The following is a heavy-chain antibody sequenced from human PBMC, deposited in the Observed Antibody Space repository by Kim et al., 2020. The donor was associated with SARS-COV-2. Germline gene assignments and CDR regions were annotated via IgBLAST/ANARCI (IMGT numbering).Heavy chain of an antibody. V-gene: IGHV4-30-2*04. D-gene: IGHD3-16*01. Sequence: YNPSLKRRVTMSVDTAKNQITLQLTSVTAADTAVYYCVREGDTNWFDPWGPGSLVTVSS. J-gene: IGHJ5*02. CDR3: VREGDTNWFDP.